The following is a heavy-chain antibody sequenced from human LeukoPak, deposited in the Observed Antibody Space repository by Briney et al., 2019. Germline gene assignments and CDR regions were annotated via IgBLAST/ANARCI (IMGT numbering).Heavy chain of an antibody. CDR1: GGSISSYY. CDR2: IYTSGST. Sequence: SETLSLTCTVSGGSISSYYWSWIRQPAGKGLEWIGRIYTSGSTNYNPSLKSRVTMSVDTSKNQFSLKLSSVTAADTAVYYCARGGYSSSWYSVYYGMDVWGQGTTVTVSS. V-gene: IGHV4-4*07. J-gene: IGHJ6*02. CDR3: ARGGYSSSWYSVYYGMDV. D-gene: IGHD6-13*01.